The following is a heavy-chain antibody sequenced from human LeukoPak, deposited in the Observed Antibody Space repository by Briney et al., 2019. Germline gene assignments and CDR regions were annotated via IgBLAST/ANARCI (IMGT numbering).Heavy chain of an antibody. V-gene: IGHV4-31*03. CDR1: GGSISSGGYY. D-gene: IGHD1-7*01. J-gene: IGHJ4*02. Sequence: PSETLSLTCTVSGGSISSGGYYWSWIRQHPGKGLEWIGYIYYSGSTYYNPSLKSRVTISVDTSKNQFSLKLSSVTAADTAVYYCARGSNWNYGQYYCDYWGQGTLVTVSS. CDR3: ARGSNWNYGQYYCDY. CDR2: IYYSGST.